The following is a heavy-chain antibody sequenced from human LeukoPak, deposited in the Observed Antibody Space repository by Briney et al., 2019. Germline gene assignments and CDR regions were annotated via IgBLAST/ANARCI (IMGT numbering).Heavy chain of an antibody. V-gene: IGHV4-34*01. CDR2: INHSGST. D-gene: IGHD5-18*01. J-gene: IGHJ4*02. CDR3: AREGSGNTAMAAPDY. Sequence: PSETLSLTCAVYGGSFSDYYWSWIRQPPGKGLEWIGEINHSGSTNYNPSLKSRVTISVDTSKNQFSLKLSSVTAADTAVYYCAREGSGNTAMAAPDYWGQGTLVTVPS. CDR1: GGSFSDYY.